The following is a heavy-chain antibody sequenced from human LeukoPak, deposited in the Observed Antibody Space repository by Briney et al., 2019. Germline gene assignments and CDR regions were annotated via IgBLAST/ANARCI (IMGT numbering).Heavy chain of an antibody. CDR2: ISAYNGNT. CDR1: GYTFTSYG. J-gene: IGHJ1*01. D-gene: IGHD2-15*01. V-gene: IGHV1-18*04. CDR3: ARGVAATSAAGDFQH. Sequence: GASVKVSCKASGYTFTSYGISWVRQAPGQGLEWMGWISAYNGNTRYAQKLQGRVTMTIDTSTGTAYMELRSLRSDDTAVYYCARGVAATSAAGDFQHWGQGTLVTVSS.